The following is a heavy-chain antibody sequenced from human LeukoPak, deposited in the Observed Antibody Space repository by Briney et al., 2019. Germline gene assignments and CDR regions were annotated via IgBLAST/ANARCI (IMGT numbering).Heavy chain of an antibody. CDR1: GGSISSYY. V-gene: IGHV4-59*01. Sequence: SETLSLTCTVSGGSISSYYWSWIRQPPGKGLEWIGYIYYSGSTNYNPSLKSRVTISVDTSKNQFSLKLSSVTAADTAVYYCARLSESGGWYYHYYYGMDVWGQGTTVTVSS. D-gene: IGHD6-19*01. CDR2: IYYSGST. CDR3: ARLSESGGWYYHYYYGMDV. J-gene: IGHJ6*02.